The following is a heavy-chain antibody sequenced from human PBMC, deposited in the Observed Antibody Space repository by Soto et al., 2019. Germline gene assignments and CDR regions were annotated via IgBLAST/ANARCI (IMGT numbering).Heavy chain of an antibody. J-gene: IGHJ6*02. V-gene: IGHV1-46*01. D-gene: IGHD3-9*01. CDR1: GYTFTRYY. Sequence: ASVKVSCKAFGYTFTRYYMHWVRQAPGQGLEWMGVINPSGPSTRYAQKFQGRVTMTRDTSTSTVYMELSSLRSEDTAVYYCARGAGGSGILTAGTDVSGQGTTVTVSS. CDR2: INPSGPST. CDR3: ARGAGGSGILTAGTDV.